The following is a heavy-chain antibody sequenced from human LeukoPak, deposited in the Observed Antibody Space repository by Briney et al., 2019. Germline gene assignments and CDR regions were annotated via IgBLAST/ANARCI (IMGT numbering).Heavy chain of an antibody. Sequence: GGSLRLSCAAPGFTFSSYWMNWVRQAPGKGLEWVSYISSSGSTIYYADSVKGRFTISRDNAKNSLYLQMNSLRAEDAAVYYCARDLTGGYSYGDYWGQGTLVTVSS. CDR2: ISSSGSTI. V-gene: IGHV3-48*04. CDR1: GFTFSSYW. J-gene: IGHJ4*02. CDR3: ARDLTGGYSYGDY. D-gene: IGHD5-18*01.